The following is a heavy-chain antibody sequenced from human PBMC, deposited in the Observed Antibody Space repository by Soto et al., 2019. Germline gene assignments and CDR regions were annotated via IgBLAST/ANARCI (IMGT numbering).Heavy chain of an antibody. CDR2: ISAYDGYT. D-gene: IGHD3-22*01. V-gene: IGHV1-18*01. CDR1: GYTFTSYG. J-gene: IGHJ6*02. Sequence: GASVKVSCKASGYTFTSYGINWVRQAPGQGLEWLGWISAYDGYTNYAQILQGRVSMTTDTSTKTAYMELRSLRSDDTAMYYCARGVFYDSSGARNYYYYGMNVWGQGTTVTVSS. CDR3: ARGVFYDSSGARNYYYYGMNV.